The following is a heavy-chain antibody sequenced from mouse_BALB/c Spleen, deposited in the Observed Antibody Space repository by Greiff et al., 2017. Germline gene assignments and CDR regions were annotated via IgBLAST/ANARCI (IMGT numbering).Heavy chain of an antibody. Sequence: VQLQQSGAELVKPGASVKLSCTASGFNIKDTYMHWVKQRPEQGLEWIGRIDPANGNTKYDPKFQGKATITADTSSNTAYLQLSSLTSEDTAVYYCADDVYYCNYGGFAYWGQGTLVTVSA. V-gene: IGHV14-3*02. D-gene: IGHD2-1*01. CDR2: IDPANGNT. J-gene: IGHJ3*01. CDR1: GFNIKDTY. CDR3: ADDVYYCNYGGFAY.